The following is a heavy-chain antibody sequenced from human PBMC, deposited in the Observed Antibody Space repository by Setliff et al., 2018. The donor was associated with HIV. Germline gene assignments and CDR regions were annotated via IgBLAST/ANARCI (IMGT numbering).Heavy chain of an antibody. D-gene: IGHD2-2*01. J-gene: IGHJ4*02. CDR1: RGTFRNSA. CDR3: ARKDGVGYCDSNSCYGIGPIDF. Sequence: GASVKVSCKASRGTFRNSAINWVRQAPGQGLVWMGGIITLFGEANYAQKFQGRVTITADESTSTAYMELTSLRSDDTAVYYCARKDGVGYCDSNSCYGIGPIDFWGQGSLVTVSS. CDR2: IITLFGEA. V-gene: IGHV1-69*13.